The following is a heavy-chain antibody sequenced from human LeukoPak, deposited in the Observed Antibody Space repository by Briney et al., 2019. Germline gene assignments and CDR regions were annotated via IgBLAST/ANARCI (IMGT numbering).Heavy chain of an antibody. D-gene: IGHD3-10*01. Sequence: GGSLRLSCAASGFTFSYYWMSWVRQAPGKGLEWVANIKQDGSEKYYVDSVKGRFTISRDNAKNSLYLQMNGLRAEDTAVYYCANPIGSFNWGQGTLVTVSS. J-gene: IGHJ4*02. CDR2: IKQDGSEK. V-gene: IGHV3-7*01. CDR1: GFTFSYYW. CDR3: ANPIGSFN.